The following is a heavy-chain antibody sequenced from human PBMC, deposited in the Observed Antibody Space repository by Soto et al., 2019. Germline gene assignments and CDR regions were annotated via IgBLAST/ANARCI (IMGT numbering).Heavy chain of an antibody. J-gene: IGHJ4*03. CDR3: AKGSSRSDGCDS. CDR2: ISGSGGST. CDR1: GFTFRSYA. D-gene: IGHD2-21*01. Sequence: WGSLRLSCAASGFTFRSYAMSWVRQAPGKGLEWVSAISGSGGSTYYADSVKGRFTISRDNSKNTLYLQMNSLRAEDTAVYYCAKGSSRSDGCDSWGEGNLVTVSS. V-gene: IGHV3-23*01.